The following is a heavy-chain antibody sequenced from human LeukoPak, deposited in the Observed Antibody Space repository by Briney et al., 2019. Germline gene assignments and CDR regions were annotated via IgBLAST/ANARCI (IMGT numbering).Heavy chain of an antibody. CDR3: AKEGGIAVAGPYYFDY. V-gene: IGHV3-9*01. CDR2: ISWNSGSI. J-gene: IGHJ4*02. D-gene: IGHD6-19*01. CDR1: GFTFDDYA. Sequence: GGSLRLSCAASGFTFDDYAMHWVRQAPGKGLEWVSGISWNSGSIGYADSVKGRFTISRDNAKNSLYLQMNSLRAEDTALYYCAKEGGIAVAGPYYFDYWGQGTLVTVSS.